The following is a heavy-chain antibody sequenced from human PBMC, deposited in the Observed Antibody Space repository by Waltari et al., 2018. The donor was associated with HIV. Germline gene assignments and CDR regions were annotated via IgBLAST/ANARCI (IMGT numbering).Heavy chain of an antibody. J-gene: IGHJ6*02. V-gene: IGHV3-33*01. CDR2: IWYDGSNK. Sequence: QVHLVESGGGVAKPGRSLRPSCAASGSTFRSHGMHWVRQAPGKGLGWVAVIWYDGSNKYYADSVKGRFSISRDNSKNTLYLQMNSLRAEDTAVYFCARRGVLTYYYTMDVWGQGTTVTVSS. CDR3: ARRGVLTYYYTMDV. CDR1: GSTFRSHG. D-gene: IGHD3-10*01.